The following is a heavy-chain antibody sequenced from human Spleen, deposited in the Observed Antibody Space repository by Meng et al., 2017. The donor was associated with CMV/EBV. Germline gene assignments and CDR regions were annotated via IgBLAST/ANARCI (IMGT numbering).Heavy chain of an antibody. J-gene: IGHJ4*02. CDR2: IIPMGETA. CDR3: ATDGPGGGSYCLY. Sequence: KASGGTFSTYAINWVRQAPGQGLEWMGTIIPMGETAIYTQKFRGRVTITADESTTTAHMEISGLTSEDTAVYYCATDGPGGGSYCLYWGQGTLVTVSS. V-gene: IGHV1-69*11. CDR1: GGTFSTYA. D-gene: IGHD3-10*01.